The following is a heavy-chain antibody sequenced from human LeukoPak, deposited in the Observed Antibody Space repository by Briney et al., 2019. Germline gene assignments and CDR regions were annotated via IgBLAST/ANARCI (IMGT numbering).Heavy chain of an antibody. V-gene: IGHV3-23*01. Sequence: PGGSLRLSCAASGFTFSSYAMSWVRQAPGKGLEWVSAISGSGGSTYYADSLKGRFTISRDNSKNTLYLQMNSLRAEDTAVYYCATQAEWLPTSLDYWGQGTLVTVSS. D-gene: IGHD5-12*01. CDR2: ISGSGGST. J-gene: IGHJ4*02. CDR1: GFTFSSYA. CDR3: ATQAEWLPTSLDY.